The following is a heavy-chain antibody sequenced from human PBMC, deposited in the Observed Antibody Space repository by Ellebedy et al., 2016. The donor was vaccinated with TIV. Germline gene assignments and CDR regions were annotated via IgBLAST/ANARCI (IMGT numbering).Heavy chain of an antibody. CDR2: ISGSGGST. CDR1: GFTFSSYA. Sequence: GESLKISXAASGFTFSSYAMSWVRQAPGRRLEWVSAISGSGGSTHYVDSVRGRFTISRDNSKNTLYLQMTSLRAEDTAVYYCAKAPTAIFAHFYYYYYYMDVWGKGTTVTDSS. D-gene: IGHD2-21*02. J-gene: IGHJ6*03. CDR3: AKAPTAIFAHFYYYYYYMDV. V-gene: IGHV3-23*01.